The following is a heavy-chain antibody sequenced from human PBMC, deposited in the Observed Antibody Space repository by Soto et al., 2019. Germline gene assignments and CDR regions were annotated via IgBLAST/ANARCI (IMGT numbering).Heavy chain of an antibody. CDR3: AKNFVSGYDSFFDY. CDR1: GFTFDDYA. V-gene: IGHV3-9*01. Sequence: GGSLRLSCAASGFTFDDYAMHWVRQAPGKGLEWVSGISWNSGSIGYADSVKGRFTISRDNAKNSLYLQMNSLRAEDTALYYCAKNFVSGYDSFFDYWGQGTLVTVSS. J-gene: IGHJ4*02. CDR2: ISWNSGSI. D-gene: IGHD5-12*01.